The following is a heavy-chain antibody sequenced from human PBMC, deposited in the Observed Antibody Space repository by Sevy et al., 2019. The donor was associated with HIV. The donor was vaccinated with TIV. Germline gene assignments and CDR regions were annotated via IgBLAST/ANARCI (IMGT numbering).Heavy chain of an antibody. J-gene: IGHJ4*02. Sequence: ASVKVSCKASGGTFGNYAFNWVRLAPGQGLEWMGGIIPISGTANYANYAPKFGGRVTITADEFTSTAYMELNSLRSEDTAIYFCARQPDDGLPFDSWGQGTLVTVSS. CDR1: GGTFGNYA. CDR3: ARQPDDGLPFDS. CDR2: IIPISGTANYA. V-gene: IGHV1-69*13.